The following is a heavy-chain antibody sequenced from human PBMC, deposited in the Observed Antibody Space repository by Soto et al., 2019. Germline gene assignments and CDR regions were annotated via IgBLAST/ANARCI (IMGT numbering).Heavy chain of an antibody. CDR2: ITPSSAST. D-gene: IGHD3-10*01. Sequence: ASVNVSCKASGYAFTSYYLHWVRQAPGNGLEWMGLITPSSASTSYAQKIQGRVTVTRDTSTSTVYMELSSLRSEDTAVYYSAKGGGHMVLGVINGFDIWGQGTMVTVSS. CDR3: AKGGGHMVLGVINGFDI. CDR1: GYAFTSYY. J-gene: IGHJ3*02. V-gene: IGHV1-46*01.